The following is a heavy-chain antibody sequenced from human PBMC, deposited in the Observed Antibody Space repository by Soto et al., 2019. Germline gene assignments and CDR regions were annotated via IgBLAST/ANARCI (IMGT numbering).Heavy chain of an antibody. V-gene: IGHV1-69*01. CDR2: IIPIFGTA. CDR3: ARVLFSGGSCYPYDAFDF. Sequence: QVQLVQSGAEVKKPGSSVKVSCKASGGTFSSYAISWVRQAPGQGLEWMGGIIPIFGTANYAQKFQGRVTITEDESTSTAYMELSSLRSEDTAVYYCARVLFSGGSCYPYDAFDFWGQGTMVTVSS. J-gene: IGHJ3*01. D-gene: IGHD2-15*01. CDR1: GGTFSSYA.